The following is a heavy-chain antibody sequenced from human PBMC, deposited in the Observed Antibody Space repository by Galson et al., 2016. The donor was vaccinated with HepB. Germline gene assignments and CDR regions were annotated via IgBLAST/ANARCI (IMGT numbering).Heavy chain of an antibody. V-gene: IGHV4-34*01. Sequence: SETLSLTCAVYGASFNDYYWTWIRQPPGKGLDWIGEIHPSGSTNYNPSLTSRVPISVDTSKNQVSLRLTSVTAADTAVYYCARIRGIRSSYNYFGMDVWGQGTTVTVSS. CDR3: ARIRGIRSSYNYFGMDV. D-gene: IGHD3-10*01. J-gene: IGHJ6*02. CDR2: IHPSGST. CDR1: GASFNDYY.